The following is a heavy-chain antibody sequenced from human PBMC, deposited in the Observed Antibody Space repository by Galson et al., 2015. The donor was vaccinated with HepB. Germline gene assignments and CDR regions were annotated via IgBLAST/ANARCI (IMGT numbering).Heavy chain of an antibody. J-gene: IGHJ6*02. CDR2: IIPMFGTA. CDR3: ASSFCNGGNCNKIHRQVWYFYVMDV. D-gene: IGHD2-15*01. CDR1: GGTFSSFA. V-gene: IGHV1-69*06. Sequence: SVKVSCKASGGTFSSFAISWVRQAPGQGLEWLGGIIPMFGTANYAQKFYDRVTITADISTTTAYMELNSLRSEDTAVYYCASSFCNGGNCNKIHRQVWYFYVMDVWGQGTTVTVSS.